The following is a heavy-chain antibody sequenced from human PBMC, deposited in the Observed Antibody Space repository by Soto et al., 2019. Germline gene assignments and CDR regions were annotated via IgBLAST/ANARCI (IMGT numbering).Heavy chain of an antibody. Sequence: PSETLSLTCAVSGGSISSGGYSWSWIRQPPGKGLEWIGYIYHSGSTYCNPSLKSRVTISVDTSKNQFSLKLSSVTAADTAVYYCASMGYCTNGVCYYFDYWGQGTLVTVS. D-gene: IGHD2-8*01. J-gene: IGHJ4*02. V-gene: IGHV4-30-2*05. CDR1: GGSISSGGYS. CDR2: IYHSGST. CDR3: ASMGYCTNGVCYYFDY.